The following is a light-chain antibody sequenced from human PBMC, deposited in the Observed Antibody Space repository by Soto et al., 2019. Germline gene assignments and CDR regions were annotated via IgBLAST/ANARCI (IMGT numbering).Light chain of an antibody. CDR3: HQRKRWPRT. Sequence: IVLTQSPATLSSSRGERATLSCGASQSVSSKLAWYQHKPGQAPRLLTYDTSNRGTGIPARFSGSGSGTDSTLTISRTETEDFAVYYCHQRKRWPRTFGPRTTV. CDR2: DTS. J-gene: IGKJ1*01. V-gene: IGKV3-11*01. CDR1: QSVSSK.